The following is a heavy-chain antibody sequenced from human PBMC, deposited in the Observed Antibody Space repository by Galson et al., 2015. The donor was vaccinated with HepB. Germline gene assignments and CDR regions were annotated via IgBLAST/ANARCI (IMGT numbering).Heavy chain of an antibody. D-gene: IGHD2-15*01. CDR3: ARGAVVEVVGGTQNSWFDP. J-gene: IGHJ5*02. CDR2: ISPYNRET. V-gene: IGHV1-18*01. Sequence: SVKVSCKASGYTFSSYSITWVRQAPGQGLEWMAWISPYNRETHFARKFQGRVTLTTDTFTRIAYMELRSLRSDDTAVYYCARGAVVEVVGGTQNSWFDPWGKETLVTVSS. CDR1: GYTFSSYS.